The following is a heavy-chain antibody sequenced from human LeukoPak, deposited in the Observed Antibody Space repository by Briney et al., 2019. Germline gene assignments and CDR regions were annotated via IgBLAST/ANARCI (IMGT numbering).Heavy chain of an antibody. CDR3: ARDIEMATTYYYYYYMDV. V-gene: IGHV3-21*01. CDR2: ISSSSYI. J-gene: IGHJ6*03. Sequence: PGGSLRLSCAASGFTFSSYSMNWVRQAPGKGLEWVSSISSSSYIYYADSVKGRFTISRDNAKNSLYLQMNSLRAEDTAVYYRARDIEMATTYYYYYYMDVWGKGTTVTVSS. CDR1: GFTFSSYS. D-gene: IGHD5-24*01.